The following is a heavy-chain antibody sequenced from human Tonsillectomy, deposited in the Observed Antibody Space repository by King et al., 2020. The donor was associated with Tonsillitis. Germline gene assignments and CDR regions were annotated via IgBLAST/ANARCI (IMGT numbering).Heavy chain of an antibody. V-gene: IGHV4-59*01. CDR3: ARIIAVAGIRYFDL. D-gene: IGHD6-19*01. J-gene: IGHJ2*01. CDR1: GDSISSYY. CDR2: IYYSGST. Sequence: QVQLQESGPGLVKPSETLSLTCTVSGDSISSYYWGWIRQPPGKGLEWIGYIYYSGSTNYSPSLKSRVTISIDTSKNQFSLKLTSVTAADTAVYYCARIIAVAGIRYFDLWGRGTLVTVSS.